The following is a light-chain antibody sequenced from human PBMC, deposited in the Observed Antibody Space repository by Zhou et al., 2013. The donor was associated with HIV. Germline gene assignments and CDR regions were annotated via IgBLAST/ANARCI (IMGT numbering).Light chain of an antibody. V-gene: IGKV3-20*01. J-gene: IGKJ2*02. CDR1: QSVGSKY. CDR3: QQYGSSRGVCT. Sequence: EIVLTQSPGTLSLSPGEIVSLSCRASQSVGSKYLAWYQHKPGQAPRLLIYAASTRATGIPDRFSGGGSGTDFTLTITRLEPEDFAVYYCQQYGSSRGVCTFGQGTKLEIK. CDR2: AAS.